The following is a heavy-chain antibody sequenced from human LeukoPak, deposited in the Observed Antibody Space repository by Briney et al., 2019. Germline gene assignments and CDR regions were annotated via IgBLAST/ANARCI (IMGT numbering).Heavy chain of an antibody. CDR3: AGDYYGSGSYYKVY. V-gene: IGHV3-21*01. J-gene: IGHJ4*02. CDR1: GFTFSNYE. D-gene: IGHD3-10*01. Sequence: GGSLRLSCATSGFTFSNYEMNWVRQAPGKGLEWVSSISSSSSYIYYADSVKGRFTISRDNAKNSLYLQMNSLRAEDTAVYYCAGDYYGSGSYYKVYWGQGTLVTVSS. CDR2: ISSSSSYI.